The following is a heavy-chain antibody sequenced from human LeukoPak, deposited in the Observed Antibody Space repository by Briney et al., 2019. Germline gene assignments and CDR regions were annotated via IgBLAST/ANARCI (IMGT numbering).Heavy chain of an antibody. CDR3: ARGRLDGGYSYLDWFDP. CDR1: GFTFSTYS. Sequence: GGSLRLSCAASGFTFSTYSMTWFRQAPGKGLEWVSSISSTSTYIYYSDSVTGRFTISRDNPKNSLYLQMNSLRAEDTAVYYCARGRLDGGYSYLDWFDPWGQGTLVTVSS. CDR2: ISSTSTYI. J-gene: IGHJ5*02. V-gene: IGHV3-21*01. D-gene: IGHD5-18*01.